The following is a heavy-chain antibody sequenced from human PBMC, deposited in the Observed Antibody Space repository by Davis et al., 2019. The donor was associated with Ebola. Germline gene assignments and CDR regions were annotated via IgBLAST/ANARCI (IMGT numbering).Heavy chain of an antibody. D-gene: IGHD1-7*01. CDR2: ICHSGST. J-gene: IGHJ6*03. Sequence: PGGSLRLSCAIYGGSFSDYCWTWLRHPPGKRLEWIGEICHSGSTNYSPSLKIRVTMSLDTSKNLFSLKVNSVTAADTAVYYCARGPPELAGMIHYYNYMDVWGKGTTVTVSS. CDR1: GGSFSDYC. CDR3: ARGPPELAGMIHYYNYMDV. V-gene: IGHV4-34*01.